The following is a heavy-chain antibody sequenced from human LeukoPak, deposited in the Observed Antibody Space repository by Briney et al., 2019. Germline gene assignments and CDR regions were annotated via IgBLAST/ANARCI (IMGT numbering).Heavy chain of an antibody. J-gene: IGHJ3*02. Sequence: GGSLRLSSAASGFTFNSYSMNWVRQAPGKGLEWVSYISSSSGTIYYADSVKGRFTMSRENAKNSLYLQMNSLRDEDTAVYYCARDRASVTTSDGFDIWGQGTMVIVSS. CDR3: ARDRASVTTSDGFDI. V-gene: IGHV3-48*02. CDR1: GFTFNSYS. D-gene: IGHD4-17*01. CDR2: ISSSSGTI.